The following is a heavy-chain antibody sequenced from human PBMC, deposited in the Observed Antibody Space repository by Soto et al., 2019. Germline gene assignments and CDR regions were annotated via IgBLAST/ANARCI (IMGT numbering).Heavy chain of an antibody. D-gene: IGHD2-2*01. Sequence: WETLSLTCTVSGGSISSYYWSWIRQPAGKGLEWIGRIYTSGSTNYNPSLKSRVTMSVDTSKNQFSLKLSSVTAADTAVYYCAREVLGYCSSTSCYGYYYYGMDVWGQGTTVTVSS. CDR1: GGSISSYY. CDR2: IYTSGST. J-gene: IGHJ6*02. CDR3: AREVLGYCSSTSCYGYYYYGMDV. V-gene: IGHV4-4*07.